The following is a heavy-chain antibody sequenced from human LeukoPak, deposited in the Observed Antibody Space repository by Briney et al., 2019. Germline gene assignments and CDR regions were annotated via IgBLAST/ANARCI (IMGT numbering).Heavy chain of an antibody. CDR3: ARLATGYSSGWFDY. CDR1: GGSISSYY. J-gene: IGHJ4*02. D-gene: IGHD6-19*01. CDR2: IYNSGST. Sequence: PSETLSLTCTVSGGSISSYYWSWVRQPAGKGLEGIGRIYNSGSTKNNTSLTSRLTMSVDTSKNHFSLKLSSVTATDTAVYYCARLATGYSSGWFDYWGQGTLVTVSS. V-gene: IGHV4-4*07.